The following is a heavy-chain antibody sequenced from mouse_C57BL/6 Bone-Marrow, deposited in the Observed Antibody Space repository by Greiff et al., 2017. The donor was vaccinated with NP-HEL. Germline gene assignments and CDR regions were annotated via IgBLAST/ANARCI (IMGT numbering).Heavy chain of an antibody. D-gene: IGHD2-4*01. J-gene: IGHJ3*01. CDR2: ISNGGGST. Sequence: DVMLVESGGGLVQPGGSLKLSCAASGFTFSDYYMYWVRQTPEKRLEWVAYISNGGGSTYYPDTVKGRFTISRDNAKNTLYLQMSRLKSEDTAMYYCARRGDYAGAWFAYWGQGTLVTVSA. V-gene: IGHV5-12*01. CDR1: GFTFSDYY. CDR3: ARRGDYAGAWFAY.